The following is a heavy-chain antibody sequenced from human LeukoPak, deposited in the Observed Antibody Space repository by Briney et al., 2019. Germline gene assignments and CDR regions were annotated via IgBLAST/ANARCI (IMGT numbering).Heavy chain of an antibody. CDR3: ARSVGSGSYYDSSGYYFGIAYYYYYMDV. CDR1: GGSFSGYY. Sequence: PSETLSLTCAVYGGSFSGYYWSWIRQPPGKGLEWIGEINHSGSTNYNPSLKSRVTISVDTSKNQFSLKLSSVTAADTAVYYCARSVGSGSYYDSSGYYFGIAYYYYYMDVWGKGTTVTVSS. V-gene: IGHV4-34*01. D-gene: IGHD3-22*01. J-gene: IGHJ6*03. CDR2: INHSGST.